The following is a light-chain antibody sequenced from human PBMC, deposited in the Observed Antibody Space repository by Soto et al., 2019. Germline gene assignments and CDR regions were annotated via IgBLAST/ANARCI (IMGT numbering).Light chain of an antibody. J-gene: IGLJ3*02. CDR2: LNSDGSH. CDR3: QTWDTGIQV. CDR1: SGHSSYT. Sequence: QLVLTQSPSASASLGASVKLTCTLSSGHSSYTIAWHQQQPEKGPRYLMKLNSDGSHSKGDGIPDRFSGSSSGAERYLTISSLQSEDEADYYCQTWDTGIQVFGGVTKLTVL. V-gene: IGLV4-69*01.